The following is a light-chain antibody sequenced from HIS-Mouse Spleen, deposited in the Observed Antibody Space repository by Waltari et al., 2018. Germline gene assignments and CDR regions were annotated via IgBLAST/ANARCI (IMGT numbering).Light chain of an antibody. CDR1: NIGSKS. Sequence: SYVLTPPPSVSVAPGKTARVTCGGYNIGSKSVHWYQKKPGQAPVLVVYDDSDRPSGFPERFSGSNSGNTATLTISRVEAGDEADYYCQVWDSSSDHVVFGGGTKLTVL. J-gene: IGLJ2*01. CDR3: QVWDSSSDHVV. CDR2: DDS. V-gene: IGLV3-21*03.